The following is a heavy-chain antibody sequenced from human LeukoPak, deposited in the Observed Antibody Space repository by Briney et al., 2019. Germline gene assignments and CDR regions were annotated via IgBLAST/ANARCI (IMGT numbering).Heavy chain of an antibody. V-gene: IGHV4-39*01. J-gene: IGHJ4*02. Sequence: SETLSLACTVSGGSISSSSYYWGWIRQPPGKGLGWIVSIYYSGSTYYNPSLKSRVTISVDTSKNQFSLKLSSVTAADTAVYYCARPNPYYDFWSGPFDYWGQGTLVTVSS. D-gene: IGHD3-3*01. CDR2: IYYSGST. CDR1: GGSISSSSYY. CDR3: ARPNPYYDFWSGPFDY.